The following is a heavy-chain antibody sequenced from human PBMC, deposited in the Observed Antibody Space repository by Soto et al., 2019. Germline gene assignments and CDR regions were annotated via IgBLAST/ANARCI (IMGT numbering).Heavy chain of an antibody. CDR2: INHSGSA. V-gene: IGHV4-34*01. D-gene: IGHD2-2*01. J-gene: IGHJ4*02. CDR3: ARGERYCSSTSCPFDY. CDR1: GGSFSGYY. Sequence: SETLSLTCAVYGGSFSGYYWSWIRQPPGKGLEWIGEINHSGSANYNPSLKSRVTISVDTSKNQSSLKLSSVTAADTAVYYCARGERYCSSTSCPFDYWGQGTLVTVSS.